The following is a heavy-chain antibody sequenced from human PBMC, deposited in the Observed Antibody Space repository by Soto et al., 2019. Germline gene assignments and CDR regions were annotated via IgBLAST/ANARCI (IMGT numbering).Heavy chain of an antibody. Sequence: SETLSLTCTVSGGSISSYYWSWIRQPPGKGLEWIGYIYYSGSTNYNPSLKSRVTISVDTSKNQFSLKLSSVTAADTAMYYCARRSLKKAGAAFDIWGQGTMVTVSS. J-gene: IGHJ3*02. CDR2: IYYSGST. CDR3: ARRSLKKAGAAFDI. D-gene: IGHD6-19*01. V-gene: IGHV4-59*01. CDR1: GGSISSYY.